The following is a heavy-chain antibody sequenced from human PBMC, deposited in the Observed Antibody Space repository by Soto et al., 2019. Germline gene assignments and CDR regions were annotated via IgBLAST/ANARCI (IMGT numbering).Heavy chain of an antibody. CDR2: IYYSGST. D-gene: IGHD3-3*01. J-gene: IGHJ6*02. CDR1: GGSISSYY. V-gene: IGHV4-59*01. CDR3: ARDIGYYDFWSGYYSGVRYYGMDV. Sequence: SETLSLTCTVSGGSISSYYWSWIRQPPGKGLEWIGYIYYSGSTNYNPSLRSRVTISVDTSKNQFSLKLSSVTAADTAVYYCARDIGYYDFWSGYYSGVRYYGMDVWGQGTTVTVSS.